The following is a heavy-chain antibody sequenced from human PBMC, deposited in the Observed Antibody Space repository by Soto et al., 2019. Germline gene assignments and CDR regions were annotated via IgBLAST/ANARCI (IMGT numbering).Heavy chain of an antibody. J-gene: IGHJ6*02. D-gene: IGHD3-10*01. CDR3: ARERITMVRGEGSYYYGMDV. CDR1: GYTFTGYY. V-gene: IGHV1-2*04. CDR2: INPNSGGT. Sequence: ASVKVSCKASGYTFTGYYMHWVRQAPGLGLEWMGWINPNSGGTNYAQKFQGWVTMTRDTSISTAYMELSRLRSDDTAVYYCARERITMVRGEGSYYYGMDVWGQGTTVTVSS.